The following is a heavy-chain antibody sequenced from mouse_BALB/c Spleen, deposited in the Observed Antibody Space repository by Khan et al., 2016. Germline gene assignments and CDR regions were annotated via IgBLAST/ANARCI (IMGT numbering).Heavy chain of an antibody. CDR1: EYTFTNYG. J-gene: IGHJ4*01. V-gene: IGHV9-3*02. CDR2: INTNTGEP. Sequence: QIQLVQPGPELKKPGETVKISCKATEYTFTNYGMNWVKQAPGKGLKWMGWINTNTGEPTYAEEFKGRFAFSLEASASTAYLQINNLKNEDSATYYRAGAGDYPYYAMDGWGQGTSDTVSS. D-gene: IGHD2-13*01. CDR3: AGAGDYPYYAMDG.